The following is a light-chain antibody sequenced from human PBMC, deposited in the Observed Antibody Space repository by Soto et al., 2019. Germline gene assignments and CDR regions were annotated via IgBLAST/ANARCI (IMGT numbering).Light chain of an antibody. CDR1: QSIRNY. CDR3: QQRSNWPLT. V-gene: IGKV3-11*01. J-gene: IGKJ4*01. CDR2: DAS. Sequence: EIVLTQSPATLSLSPGERAALSCRASQSIRNYLAWYQQKPGQAPRLLIYDASNRATGIPARFSGSGSGTDFTLTSSSLEPEDFAVYYCQQRSNWPLTFGGGTKVEIK.